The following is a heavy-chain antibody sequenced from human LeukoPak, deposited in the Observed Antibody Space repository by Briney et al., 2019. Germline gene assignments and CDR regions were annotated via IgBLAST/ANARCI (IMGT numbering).Heavy chain of an antibody. Sequence: GESLQSSCQGSGYGFTSYWIGCVRPMPGKGLEWMGIIYPGDSDTRYSPSFQGQVTISADKSISTAYLQWSSLKASDTAMYYCARGREAGSWLYMDVWGKGTTVTVSS. CDR3: ARGREAGSWLYMDV. CDR1: GYGFTSYW. J-gene: IGHJ6*03. D-gene: IGHD6-13*01. CDR2: IYPGDSDT. V-gene: IGHV5-51*01.